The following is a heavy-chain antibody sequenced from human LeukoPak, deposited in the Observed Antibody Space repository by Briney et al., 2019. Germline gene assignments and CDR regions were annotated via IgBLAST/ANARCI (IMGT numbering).Heavy chain of an antibody. CDR2: IYYSGST. CDR1: GGSISSYY. J-gene: IGHJ4*02. D-gene: IGHD3-10*01. Sequence: SETLSLTCTVSGGSISSYYWSWIRQPPGKGLEWIGYIYYSGSTNYNPSLKSRVTISVDTSKNQFSLKLSSVTAADTAVYYCARLKMVRGVNVDYWGQGTLVTVSS. V-gene: IGHV4-59*12. CDR3: ARLKMVRGVNVDY.